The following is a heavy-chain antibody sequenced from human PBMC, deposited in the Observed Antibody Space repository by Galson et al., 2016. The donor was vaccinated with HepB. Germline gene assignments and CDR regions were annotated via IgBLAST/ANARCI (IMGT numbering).Heavy chain of an antibody. CDR3: LCSYSSDWPIGY. Sequence: QSGAEVKKPGESLRISCQGSGYKFTNYWINWVRQMPGKGLEWMGRIDPSDSYTHYNPSFQGHVTISVDNSTSTAYLQWSSLKASDTAMYYCLCSYSSDWPIGYRGQGTLVTVSS. V-gene: IGHV5-10-1*01. CDR1: GYKFTNYW. D-gene: IGHD6-19*01. CDR2: IDPSDSYT. J-gene: IGHJ4*02.